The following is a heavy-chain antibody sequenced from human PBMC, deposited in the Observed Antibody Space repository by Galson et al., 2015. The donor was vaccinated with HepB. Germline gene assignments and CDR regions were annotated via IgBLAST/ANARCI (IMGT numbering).Heavy chain of an antibody. CDR1: GFTFSSYA. D-gene: IGHD3-3*01. J-gene: IGHJ4*02. CDR2: ISGSGGST. CDR3: AKDLGGPDFWSGYHLSTSYFDY. V-gene: IGHV3-23*01. Sequence: SLRLSCAASGFTFSSYAMSWVRQAPGKGLEWVSAISGSGGSTYYADSVKGRFTISRDNSKNTLYLQMNSLRAEDTAVYYCAKDLGGPDFWSGYHLSTSYFDYWGQGTLVTVSS.